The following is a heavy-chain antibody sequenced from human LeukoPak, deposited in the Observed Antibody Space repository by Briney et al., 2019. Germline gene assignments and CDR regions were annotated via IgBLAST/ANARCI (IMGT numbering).Heavy chain of an antibody. CDR2: IVVGSGNT. J-gene: IGHJ4*02. D-gene: IGHD1-26*01. CDR3: AAEAGGSYIDY. Sequence: ASVKVSCTASGFTFTSSAVQWVRQARGQRLEWIGWIVVGSGNTNYAQKFQERVTITRDMSTSTAYMELSSLRSEDTAVYYCAAEAGGSYIDYWGQGTLVTVSS. V-gene: IGHV1-58*01. CDR1: GFTFTSSA.